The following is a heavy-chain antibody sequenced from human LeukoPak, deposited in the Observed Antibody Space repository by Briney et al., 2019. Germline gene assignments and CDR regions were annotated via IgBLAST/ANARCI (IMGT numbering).Heavy chain of an antibody. CDR2: IRYDGSNK. CDR1: GFTFSSYG. J-gene: IGHJ1*01. D-gene: IGHD6-19*01. Sequence: PGGSRRLACAASGFTFSSYGMHWVRQAPGKGLEWVAFIRYDGSNKYYADSGEGRFTISRDNAKNSLSLRMNSLRTEDPAVYYCATGYSSGGYFSFHHWGQGSLVSVSS. CDR3: ATGYSSGGYFSFHH. V-gene: IGHV3-30*02.